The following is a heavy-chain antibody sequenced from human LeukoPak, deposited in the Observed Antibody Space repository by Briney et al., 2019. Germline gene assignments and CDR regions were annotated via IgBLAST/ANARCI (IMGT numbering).Heavy chain of an antibody. Sequence: GGSLRLSCAASGFTFSGYWMHWVRQAPGKGLEWVAVISYDGSNKYYADSVKGRFTISRDNSKNTLYLQMNSLRAEDTAVYYCARGAHVDGYNPTLDYWGQGTLVTVSS. CDR3: ARGAHVDGYNPTLDY. V-gene: IGHV3-30-3*01. CDR2: ISYDGSNK. CDR1: GFTFSGYW. D-gene: IGHD5-12*01. J-gene: IGHJ4*02.